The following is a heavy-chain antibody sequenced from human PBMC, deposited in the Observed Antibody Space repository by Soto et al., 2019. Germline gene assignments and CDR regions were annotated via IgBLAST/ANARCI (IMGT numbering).Heavy chain of an antibody. D-gene: IGHD2-15*01. CDR1: GFTFSSYW. V-gene: IGHV3-7*01. Sequence: GGSLRLSCAASGFTFSSYWMSWVRQAPGKGLEWVANIKQDGSEKYYVDSVKGRFTISRDNAKNSLYLQMNSLRAEDTAVYYCARGLRVEVLSIGYCSGGSCLNDDRGQGTSVTVSS. J-gene: IGHJ4*02. CDR3: ARGLRVEVLSIGYCSGGSCLNDD. CDR2: IKQDGSEK.